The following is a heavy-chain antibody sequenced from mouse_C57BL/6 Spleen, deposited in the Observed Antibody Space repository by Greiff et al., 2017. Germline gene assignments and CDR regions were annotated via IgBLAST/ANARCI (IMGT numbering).Heavy chain of an antibody. CDR2: IDPATGGT. D-gene: IGHD3-2*02. J-gene: IGHJ3*01. Sequence: QVQLQQSGAELVRPGASVTLSCKASGYTFTDYEMHWVKQTPVHGLEWIGAIDPATGGTAYNQKFKGKAILTADTSSSTAYMELRSLTSEDAAGYYCTGVQLRPFAYWGQGTLVTVSA. CDR1: GYTFTDYE. CDR3: TGVQLRPFAY. V-gene: IGHV1-15*01.